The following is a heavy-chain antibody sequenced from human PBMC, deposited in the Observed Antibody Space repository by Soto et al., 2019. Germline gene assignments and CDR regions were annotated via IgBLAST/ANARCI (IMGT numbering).Heavy chain of an antibody. CDR3: ARDNTVVPFDS. CDR1: GFTFSSYG. D-gene: IGHD2-15*01. Sequence: QVQLVESGGGVVQPGRSLRLSCAASGFTFSSYGMHWVRQAPGKGLEWVAVIWYDGSNKYYADSVKGRFTISRDNSKNTLYLQMNGLRAEDTAVYYCARDNTVVPFDSWGQGTLVTVSS. CDR2: IWYDGSNK. J-gene: IGHJ4*02. V-gene: IGHV3-33*01.